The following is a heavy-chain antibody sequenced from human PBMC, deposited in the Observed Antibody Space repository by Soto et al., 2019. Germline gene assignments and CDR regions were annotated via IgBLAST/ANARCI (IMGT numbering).Heavy chain of an antibody. Sequence: QVQLQESGPGLGKPSQTLSLTCTVSGGSVNSYGYYWTWIRQSPGTGLEWIGSMYYSGDTYHNPSLMSRVSLSVDTSKEQFSLNLTSVTAADTAVYFCVGNYESSFGYWCRGTLVTVSS. J-gene: IGHJ4*02. CDR2: MYYSGDT. CDR3: VGNYESSFGY. V-gene: IGHV4-30-4*01. D-gene: IGHD3-22*01. CDR1: GGSVNSYGYY.